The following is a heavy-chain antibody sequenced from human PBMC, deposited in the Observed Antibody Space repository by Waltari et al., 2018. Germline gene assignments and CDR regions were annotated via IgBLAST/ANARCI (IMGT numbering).Heavy chain of an antibody. CDR3: ARVNTAMAYFDY. CDR2: IYHSGST. Sequence: QVQLQESGPGLVKPSGTLSLTCAVSGGSLRSSNWLRWVRQPPGKGREWIGEIYHSGSTNYNPSLKSRVTISVDKSKNQFSLKLSSVTAADTAVYYCARVNTAMAYFDYWGQGTLVTVSS. V-gene: IGHV4-4*02. CDR1: GGSLRSSNW. D-gene: IGHD5-18*01. J-gene: IGHJ4*02.